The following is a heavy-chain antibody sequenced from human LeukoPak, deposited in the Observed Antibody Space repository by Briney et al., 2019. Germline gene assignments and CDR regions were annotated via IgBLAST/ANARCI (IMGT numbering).Heavy chain of an antibody. J-gene: IGHJ4*02. CDR2: INPGGSSI. D-gene: IGHD1-14*01. CDR1: GFTFGSYW. CDR3: ARSNQADDY. Sequence: GRSLRLSCAASGFTFGSYWMHWVRQVPGKGLVWVARINPGGSSITYADSVKGRFTISRDNAKNTLYLQMDSLRAEDTGVYYCARSNQADDYWGQGTLVTVSS. V-gene: IGHV3-74*01.